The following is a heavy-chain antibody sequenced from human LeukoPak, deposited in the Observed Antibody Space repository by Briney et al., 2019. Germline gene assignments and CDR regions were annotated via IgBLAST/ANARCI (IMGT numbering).Heavy chain of an antibody. CDR2: IYYSGST. V-gene: IGHV4-59*01. Sequence: SETLSLTCTVSGGSISSYYWSWIRQPPGKGLEWIGYIYYSGSTNYNPSLKSRVTISVDTSKNQFSLKLSSVTAADTAVYYCASWDILSIAHDYWGQGTLVTVSS. D-gene: IGHD3-9*01. CDR1: GGSISSYY. CDR3: ASWDILSIAHDY. J-gene: IGHJ4*02.